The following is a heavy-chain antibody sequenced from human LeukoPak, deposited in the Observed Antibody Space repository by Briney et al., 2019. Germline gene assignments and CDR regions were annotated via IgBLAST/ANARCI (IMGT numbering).Heavy chain of an antibody. CDR2: ISYDGSNK. J-gene: IGHJ3*02. V-gene: IGHV3-30-3*01. CDR3: AKGRFGIAARPGAFDI. D-gene: IGHD6-6*01. Sequence: GGSLRLSCAASGFTFISYAMHWVRQVPGKGLEWVAVISYDGSNKYYADSVKGRFTISRDNSKNTLYLQMNSLRAEDTAVYYCAKGRFGIAARPGAFDIWGQGTMVTVSS. CDR1: GFTFISYA.